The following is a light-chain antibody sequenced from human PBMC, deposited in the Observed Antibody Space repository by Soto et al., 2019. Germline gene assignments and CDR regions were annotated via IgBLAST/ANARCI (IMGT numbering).Light chain of an antibody. V-gene: IGKV3-11*01. CDR1: QSVSSY. CDR3: QQRSHGPPVYT. Sequence: EIVLTQSPATLALSPGERATLSCRASQSVSSYLAWYQQKPGQAPRPLIYDASNRAAGLPPRFSGSGSGADFQPTICILEPEGAAVYYCQQRSHGPPVYTLGQPTKL. CDR2: DAS. J-gene: IGKJ2*01.